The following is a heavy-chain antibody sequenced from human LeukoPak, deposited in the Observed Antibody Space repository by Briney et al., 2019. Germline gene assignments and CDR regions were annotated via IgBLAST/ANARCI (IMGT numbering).Heavy chain of an antibody. Sequence: QPGGSLRLSCAASGFTLDDYAMHWVRHAQGKGLEWVSLISGDGGSTYYADSVKGRFTISRYNSKNPLYLQMNSLRTEDTALYYCAKEAGGGSDYWGQGTLVTVSS. CDR2: ISGDGGST. J-gene: IGHJ4*02. D-gene: IGHD3-16*01. CDR1: GFTLDDYA. V-gene: IGHV3-43*02. CDR3: AKEAGGGSDY.